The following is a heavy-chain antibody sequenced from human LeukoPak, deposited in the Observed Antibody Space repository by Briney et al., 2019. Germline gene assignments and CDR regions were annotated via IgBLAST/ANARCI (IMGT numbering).Heavy chain of an antibody. D-gene: IGHD3-16*01. V-gene: IGHV3-30*02. J-gene: IGHJ3*02. Sequence: GGSLRLSCAASGFTFSSYGMHWVRQAPGKGLEWVAFIRYDGSNKYYADSVKGRFAISRDNSKNTLYLQMNSLRAEDTAVYYCARGGEQGDDAFDIWGQGTMVTVSS. CDR1: GFTFSSYG. CDR2: IRYDGSNK. CDR3: ARGGEQGDDAFDI.